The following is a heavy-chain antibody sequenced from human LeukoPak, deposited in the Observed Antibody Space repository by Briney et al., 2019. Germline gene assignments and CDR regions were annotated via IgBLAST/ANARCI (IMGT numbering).Heavy chain of an antibody. D-gene: IGHD6-13*01. J-gene: IGHJ4*02. Sequence: SETLSLTCTVSGGSISSYYWSWIRQPPGKGLEWIGYIYHSGSTNYNPCLKSRVTISVDTSKNQFSLKLSSVTAADTAVYYCARVSAASFDYWGQGTLVTVSS. CDR1: GGSISSYY. CDR3: ARVSAASFDY. V-gene: IGHV4-59*01. CDR2: IYHSGST.